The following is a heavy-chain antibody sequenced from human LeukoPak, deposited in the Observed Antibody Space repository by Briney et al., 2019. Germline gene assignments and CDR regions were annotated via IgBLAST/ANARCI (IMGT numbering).Heavy chain of an antibody. Sequence: SETLSLTCTVSGGSISSYYWSWIRQPPGKGLEWIGYIYYSGSTNYNPSLKSRVTISVDTSKNQFSLKLSSVTAADTAVYYCARGGILTGLWPTVDYWGQGTLVTVSS. CDR1: GGSISSYY. J-gene: IGHJ4*02. CDR2: IYYSGST. V-gene: IGHV4-59*01. D-gene: IGHD3-9*01. CDR3: ARGGILTGLWPTVDY.